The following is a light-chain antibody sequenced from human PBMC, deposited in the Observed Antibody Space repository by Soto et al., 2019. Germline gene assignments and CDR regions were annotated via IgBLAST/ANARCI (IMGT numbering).Light chain of an antibody. CDR2: GAS. J-gene: IGKJ2*01. CDR1: QDIRKD. CDR3: LQDYNYPFT. V-gene: IGKV1-6*01. Sequence: IQMTQSPSSLSASVGYRVTITCRASQDIRKDLAWYQQKPGKAPQILIYGASTLQTGVASRFSGSGSATDFTLTISSLQPEDSAAYYCLQDYNYPFTFGQGTKV.